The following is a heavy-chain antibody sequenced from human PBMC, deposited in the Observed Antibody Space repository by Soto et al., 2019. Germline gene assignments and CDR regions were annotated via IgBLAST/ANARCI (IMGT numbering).Heavy chain of an antibody. D-gene: IGHD1-1*01. CDR3: ARGRLLIQLYFDPLEH. Sequence: DSCKATGYIFITYYIHWVRQPPGQGLEWVGWINPNSGSTDYAQKFQGRVNMTRDTSTNTAHMELSSLRSDDTAIYFCARGRLLIQLYFDPLEHWGQGTQVTVSS. J-gene: IGHJ4*02. CDR2: INPNSGST. CDR1: GYIFITYY. V-gene: IGHV1-2*02.